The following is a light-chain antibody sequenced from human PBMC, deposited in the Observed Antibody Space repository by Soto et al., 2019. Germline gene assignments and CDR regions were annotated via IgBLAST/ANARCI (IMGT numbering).Light chain of an antibody. J-gene: IGKJ1*01. CDR2: DAC. CDR3: QQYNSYSWT. V-gene: IGKV1-5*01. CDR1: QTISTW. Sequence: DIQMTQSPSILSASVGDRVAITCRASQTISTWLAWYQLKPGKAPKLLIFDACRMESGVPSRFGGSGSGTEFTLTISSLLLDDFATYYCQQYNSYSWTFGQGTKVDIK.